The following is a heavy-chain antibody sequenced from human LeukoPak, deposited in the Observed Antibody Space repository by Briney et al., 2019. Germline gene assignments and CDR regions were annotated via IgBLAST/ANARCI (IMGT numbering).Heavy chain of an antibody. CDR3: AKAGRGYDILTGYYGSTIDY. D-gene: IGHD3-9*01. CDR1: GFTFSSYA. J-gene: IGHJ4*02. CDR2: ISGSGGST. V-gene: IGHV3-23*01. Sequence: GGSLRLSCAASGFTFSSYAMSWVRQAPGKGLEWVSAISGSGGSTYYADSVKGRFTISRDNSKNTLYLQMNSLRAEDTAVYYCAKAGRGYDILTGYYGSTIDYWGQGTLVTVSS.